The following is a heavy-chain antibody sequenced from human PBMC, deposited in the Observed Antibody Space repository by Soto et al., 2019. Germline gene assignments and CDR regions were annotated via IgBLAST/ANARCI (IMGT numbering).Heavy chain of an antibody. D-gene: IGHD4-17*01. CDR2: IDPSDSYT. CDR1: GYSFTSYW. Sequence: PGESLKISCKGSGYSFTSYWISWVRQMPGKGLEWMGRIDPSDSYTNYSPSFQGHVTISADKSISTAYLQWSSLKASDTAMYYCEGQFYSDYVNSWSDPWGQGTLVTVSS. J-gene: IGHJ5*02. CDR3: EGQFYSDYVNSWSDP. V-gene: IGHV5-10-1*01.